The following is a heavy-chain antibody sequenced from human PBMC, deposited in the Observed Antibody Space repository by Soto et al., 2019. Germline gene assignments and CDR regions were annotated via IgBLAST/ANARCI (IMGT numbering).Heavy chain of an antibody. V-gene: IGHV4-34*01. J-gene: IGHJ6*02. CDR2: INHSGST. Sequence: SETLSLTCAVYGGSFSGYYWSWIRQPPGKGLEWIGEINHSGSTNYNPSLKSRVTISVDTSKNQFSLKLSSVTAADTAVYYCARAYGSGSYSNYYYYYGMDVWGQGTTVTVSS. CDR1: GGSFSGYY. D-gene: IGHD3-10*01. CDR3: ARAYGSGSYSNYYYYYGMDV.